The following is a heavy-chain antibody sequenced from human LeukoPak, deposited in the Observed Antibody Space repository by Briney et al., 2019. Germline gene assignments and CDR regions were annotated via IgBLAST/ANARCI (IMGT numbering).Heavy chain of an antibody. D-gene: IGHD2-8*02. CDR2: ISGSGGST. Sequence: GGSLRLSCAASGFTFSSYAMSWVRKPPGKGRDWVSAISGSGGSTYYADSVKGRFTTSRDNSKNTLYLQMNSLRAEDTAVYYCAKAGGTDYYYYGMDVWGQGTTVTVSS. J-gene: IGHJ6*02. V-gene: IGHV3-23*01. CDR3: AKAGGTDYYYYGMDV. CDR1: GFTFSSYA.